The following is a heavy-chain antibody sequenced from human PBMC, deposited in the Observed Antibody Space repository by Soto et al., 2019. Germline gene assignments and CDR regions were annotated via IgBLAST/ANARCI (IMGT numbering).Heavy chain of an antibody. V-gene: IGHV5-51*01. J-gene: IGHJ4*02. CDR1: GYIFANDW. D-gene: IGHD6-6*01. CDR2: IFPGDSDT. CDR3: ATRVATHPYFDF. Sequence: GESLKISCKGSGYIFANDWIAWVRQMPGKGLEWMGIIFPGDSDTRYSPSFQGQVTISADKSINTAYLQWSRLKASDAAVYYCATRVATHPYFDFWGQGALFTVSS.